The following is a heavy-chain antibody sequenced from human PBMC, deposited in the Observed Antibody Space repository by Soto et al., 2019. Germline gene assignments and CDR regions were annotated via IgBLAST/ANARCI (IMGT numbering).Heavy chain of an antibody. D-gene: IGHD3-3*01. J-gene: IGHJ6*02. CDR2: IIPIFGTA. CDR1: GGTSSSYA. Sequence: ASVQVSFKASGGTSSSYAISWVRQAPGQGLEWMGGIIPIFGTANYAQKFQGRVTITADESTSTAYMELSSLRSEDTAVYYCARDYDFWSGYRPYYYGMDVWGQGTTVTVSS. V-gene: IGHV1-69*13. CDR3: ARDYDFWSGYRPYYYGMDV.